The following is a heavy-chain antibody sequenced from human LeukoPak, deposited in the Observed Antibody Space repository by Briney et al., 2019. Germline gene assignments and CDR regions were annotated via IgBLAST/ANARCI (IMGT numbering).Heavy chain of an antibody. CDR2: IKQDGSEE. Sequence: GGSLRLSCAVSGFTFGNYYMSWVRQAPGKGLEWVANIKQDGSEEYYVDSVKGRFTISRDNAKNSLYLQMNSLRAEDTAVYFCVSTMTSDHWGQGTLVTVSS. V-gene: IGHV3-7*01. J-gene: IGHJ4*02. CDR1: GFTFGNYY. CDR3: VSTMTSDH. D-gene: IGHD3-22*01.